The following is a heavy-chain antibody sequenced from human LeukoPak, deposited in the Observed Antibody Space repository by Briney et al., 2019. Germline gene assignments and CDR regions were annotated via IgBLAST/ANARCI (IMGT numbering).Heavy chain of an antibody. CDR3: ARRGDYGDYEGWFDP. V-gene: IGHV4-61*08. J-gene: IGHJ5*02. Sequence: SETLSLTCTVSGGSISSGGYYWSWIRQPPGKGLEWIGYIYYSGSTNYNPSLKSRVTISVDTSKNQFSLKLSSVTAADTAVYYCARRGDYGDYEGWFDPWGQGTLVTVSS. CDR1: GGSISSGGYY. CDR2: IYYSGST. D-gene: IGHD4-17*01.